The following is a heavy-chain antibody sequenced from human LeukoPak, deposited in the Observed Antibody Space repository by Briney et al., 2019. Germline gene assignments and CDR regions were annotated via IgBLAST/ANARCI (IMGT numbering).Heavy chain of an antibody. CDR3: AKDGYSNYLGLYYYYYMDV. CDR2: ISGSGGST. CDR1: GFTFSSYA. Sequence: LTGGSLRLSCAASGFTFSSYAMSWVRQAPGKGLEWVSAISGSGGSTYYADSVKGRFTISRDNSKNTLYLQMSSLRAEDTAVYYCAKDGYSNYLGLYYYYYMDVWGKGTTVTVSS. V-gene: IGHV3-23*01. D-gene: IGHD4-11*01. J-gene: IGHJ6*03.